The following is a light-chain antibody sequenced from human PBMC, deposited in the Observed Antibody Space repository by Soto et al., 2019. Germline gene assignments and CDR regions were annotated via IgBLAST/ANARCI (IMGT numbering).Light chain of an antibody. CDR1: QSIGSSY. CDR2: GAS. V-gene: IGKV3-20*01. Sequence: ENVLTQSPGTLSLSPGERATLSCRASQSIGSSYLAWYQQKPGHAPRLLIYGASNRATGIPDRFSGSGSGTDFTLTISRLEPEDFAVYYCQQYGTLPRTFGQGTKVEIK. J-gene: IGKJ1*01. CDR3: QQYGTLPRT.